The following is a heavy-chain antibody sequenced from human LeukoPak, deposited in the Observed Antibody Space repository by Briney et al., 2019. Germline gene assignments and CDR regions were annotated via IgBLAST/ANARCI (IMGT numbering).Heavy chain of an antibody. D-gene: IGHD3-9*01. Sequence: GGSLRLSCAASGFTFSSYSMNWVRQAPGEGLEWVSSISSSSSYINYADSVKGRFTISRDNAKNSLYLQMNSLRVEDTAVYYCAREASSYDILTAYYLNWFDPWGQGALVTVSS. CDR3: AREASSYDILTAYYLNWFDP. CDR1: GFTFSSYS. J-gene: IGHJ5*02. V-gene: IGHV3-21*01. CDR2: ISSSSSYI.